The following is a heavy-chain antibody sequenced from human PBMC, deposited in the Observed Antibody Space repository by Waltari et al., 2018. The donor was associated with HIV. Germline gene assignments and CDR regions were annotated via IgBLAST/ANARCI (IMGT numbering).Heavy chain of an antibody. CDR2: INFSGSP. Sequence: QLQLQESGPGLVKPSETLSLTCTVSDGTIDRSSYYWCWIRQPPGKGLEWIGGINFSGSPATNPSPKSRVTRSVDTSKNRFSLKLSSVTAADTAVYYCARHVGGYDSSGYFPYYFDYWGQGALVTVSS. J-gene: IGHJ4*02. V-gene: IGHV4-39*01. CDR1: DGTIDRSSYY. CDR3: ARHVGGYDSSGYFPYYFDY. D-gene: IGHD3-22*01.